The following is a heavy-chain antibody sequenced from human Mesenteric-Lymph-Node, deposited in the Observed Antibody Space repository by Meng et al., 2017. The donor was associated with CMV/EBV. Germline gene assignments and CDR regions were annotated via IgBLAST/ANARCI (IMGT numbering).Heavy chain of an antibody. D-gene: IGHD2-15*01. J-gene: IGHJ4*02. CDR3: AKDFYSGFLGEVFDY. Sequence: GGSLRLSCAASGFIFSTYSIHWVRQTPVKGLEWVAFIRFDGNDKRYVDSVKGRFTISRDNSKDTVYLEMNSLRVEDTAVYYCAKDFYSGFLGEVFDYWGQGTLVTVSS. V-gene: IGHV3-30*02. CDR1: GFIFSTYS. CDR2: IRFDGNDK.